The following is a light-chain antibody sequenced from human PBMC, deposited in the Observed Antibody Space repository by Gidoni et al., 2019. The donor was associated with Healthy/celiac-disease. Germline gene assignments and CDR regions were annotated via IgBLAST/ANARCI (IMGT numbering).Light chain of an antibody. Sequence: DIVMTQSQLSLPVTPGEPASISCRSSQSLLHSNGYNYLDWYLQKPGQSPQLLIYLGSNRASGVPDRFSGSGSGTDFTLKISRVEAEDVGVYYCMQALQTPWTFGQXTKVEIK. V-gene: IGKV2-28*01. CDR2: LGS. CDR1: QSLLHSNGYNY. CDR3: MQALQTPWT. J-gene: IGKJ1*01.